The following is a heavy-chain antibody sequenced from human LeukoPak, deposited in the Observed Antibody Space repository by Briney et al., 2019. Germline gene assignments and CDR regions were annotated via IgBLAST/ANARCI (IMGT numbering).Heavy chain of an antibody. D-gene: IGHD3-22*01. CDR3: ASSIRHYYDSSGYHGY. Sequence: PGGSLRLSCAASGFTFSSYWMHWVRQAPGKGLVWVSRINTDGSSTSYADSVKGRFTISRDNAKNTLYLQMNSLRAEDTAVYYCASSIRHYYDSSGYHGYWGQGTLVTVSS. CDR2: INTDGSST. V-gene: IGHV3-74*01. CDR1: GFTFSSYW. J-gene: IGHJ4*02.